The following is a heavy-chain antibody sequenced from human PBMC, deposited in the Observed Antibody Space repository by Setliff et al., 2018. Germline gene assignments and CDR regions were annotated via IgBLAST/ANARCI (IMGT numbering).Heavy chain of an antibody. CDR1: GGTFSSYA. D-gene: IGHD4-17*01. CDR2: ISVYNGNT. V-gene: IGHV1-18*01. J-gene: IGHJ4*02. Sequence: ASVKVSCKASGGTFSSYAISWVRQAPGQGLEWLGWISVYNGNTNYAQKLQGRVTMTTDTSTSTAYMELRSLRSDDTAVYYCARDGISTVVPTDYWGQGTLVTVSS. CDR3: ARDGISTVVPTDY.